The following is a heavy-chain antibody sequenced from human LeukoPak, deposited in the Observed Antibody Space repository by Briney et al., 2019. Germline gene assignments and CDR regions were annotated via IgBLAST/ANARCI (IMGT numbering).Heavy chain of an antibody. V-gene: IGHV1-46*01. CDR1: GYTFTSYY. CDR3: ARGSGGLYYYYYYMDV. CDR2: INPSGGST. D-gene: IGHD2-15*01. Sequence: ASVKVSCKASGYTFTSYYMHWVRQAPGQGLEWMGIINPSGGSTSSAQKFQGRVTITRNTSISTAYMELSSLRSEDTAVYYCARGSGGLYYYYYYMDVWGKGTTVTVSS. J-gene: IGHJ6*03.